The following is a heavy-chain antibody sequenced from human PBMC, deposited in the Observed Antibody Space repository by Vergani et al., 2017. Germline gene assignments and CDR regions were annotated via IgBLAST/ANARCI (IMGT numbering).Heavy chain of an antibody. D-gene: IGHD6-19*01. Sequence: EMPLLESGGALIQPGGSLRLSCVTSEVTFSKYAMSWVRQTPGKGLEWVSSIRGSGTDPHYTDSVKGRFTISRDNSKNTLFLHMNSLRPEDTAVYYCAKVDRSEVAGTFGAFDIWGQGTMVTVSS. J-gene: IGHJ3*02. CDR3: AKVDRSEVAGTFGAFDI. CDR2: IRGSGTDP. CDR1: EVTFSKYA. V-gene: IGHV3-23*01.